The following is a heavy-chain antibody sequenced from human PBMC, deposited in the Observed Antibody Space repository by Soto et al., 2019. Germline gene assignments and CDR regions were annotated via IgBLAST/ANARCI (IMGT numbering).Heavy chain of an antibody. J-gene: IGHJ4*02. V-gene: IGHV4-30-2*01. Sequence: SETLSLTCAVACGSISSVGYSWSWIRQPPGKCLEWMGYIYHIGIXXYSPSLKXXVTISGERSKXQFSLXLISVTSADTAVYYCARGGWRQIDYWCQGTLVTVSS. CDR2: IYHIGIX. CDR3: ARGGWRQIDY. CDR1: CGSISSVGYS. D-gene: IGHD3-3*01.